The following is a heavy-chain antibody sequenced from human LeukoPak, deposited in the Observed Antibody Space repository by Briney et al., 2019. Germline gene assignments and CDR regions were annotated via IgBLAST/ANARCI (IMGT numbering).Heavy chain of an antibody. Sequence: SETLSLTCSVSGGSISPYYWSWFRQPPGKGLEWIGYTFHSGITTYNPSLKSRVTISLDSSKNQFFLRLTSVTAADTAMYYCARAETLAAIYFDFWGQGSLVTVSS. D-gene: IGHD6-25*01. CDR2: TFHSGIT. V-gene: IGHV4-59*01. CDR3: ARAETLAAIYFDF. J-gene: IGHJ4*02. CDR1: GGSISPYY.